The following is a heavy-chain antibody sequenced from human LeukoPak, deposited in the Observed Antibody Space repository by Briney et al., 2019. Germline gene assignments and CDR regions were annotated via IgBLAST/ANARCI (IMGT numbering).Heavy chain of an antibody. J-gene: IGHJ4*02. CDR3: ARVRYSSGWSTIYYFDY. V-gene: IGHV4-39*01. CDR2: IYYSGST. CDR1: GGSISSSSYY. Sequence: SETLSLTCTVSGGSISSSSYYWGWIRQPPGKGLEWIGSIYYSGSTYYNPSLKSRVTISVDTSKNQFSLKLSSVTAADTAVYYCARVRYSSGWSTIYYFDYWGQGTLVTVSS. D-gene: IGHD6-19*01.